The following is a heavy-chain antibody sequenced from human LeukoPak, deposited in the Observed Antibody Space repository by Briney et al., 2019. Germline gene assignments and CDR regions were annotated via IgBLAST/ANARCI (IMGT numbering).Heavy chain of an antibody. V-gene: IGHV3-23*01. CDR3: AKDKSCSDFDRGFDY. J-gene: IGHJ4*02. Sequence: GGSLRLFCAASGLSFSNYAMSWVRQAPGKGLEWVSAISGSGGSTFYADSVKGRFTISRDKSKNTLYLKMNSLRAEDTAVYDSAKDKSCSDFDRGFDYWGQGTLVTVSS. CDR2: ISGSGGST. D-gene: IGHD3-9*01. CDR1: GLSFSNYA.